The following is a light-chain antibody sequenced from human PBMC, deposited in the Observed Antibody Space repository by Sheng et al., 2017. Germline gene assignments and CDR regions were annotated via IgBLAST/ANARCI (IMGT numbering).Light chain of an antibody. CDR2: DVS. CDR1: SSDVGGA. V-gene: IGLV2-11*01. J-gene: IGLJ1*01. Sequence: QSALTQPASVSGSPGQSVTISCTGSSSDVGGAVSWYQQHPGKAPKLMIYDVSKRPSGVPDRFSGSKSGNTASLTISGLQADDETDYYCCSYAGGPYVFGTGTQVTVL. CDR3: CSYAGGPYV.